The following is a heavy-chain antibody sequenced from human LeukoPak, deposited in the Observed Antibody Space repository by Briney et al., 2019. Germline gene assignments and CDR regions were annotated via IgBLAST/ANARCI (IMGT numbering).Heavy chain of an antibody. Sequence: GGSLRLACAASGFTFSSYWMSWVRQAPGKGLEWMANIKQDGSEKYYVDSVKGRFTISRDNAKNSLYLQMNSLRAEDTAVYYCAREYRGSYYEPHDAFDIWGQGTMVTVSS. D-gene: IGHD1-26*01. CDR1: GFTFSSYW. CDR2: IKQDGSEK. V-gene: IGHV3-7*01. J-gene: IGHJ3*02. CDR3: AREYRGSYYEPHDAFDI.